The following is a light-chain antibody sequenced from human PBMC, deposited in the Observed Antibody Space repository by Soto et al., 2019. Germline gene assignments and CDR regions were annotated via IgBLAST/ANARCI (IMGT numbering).Light chain of an antibody. J-gene: IGLJ3*02. Sequence: SYELTQPSSVSVSPGQTAMITCSGNVLAKKYARWFQQKPGQAPVVVIYKDTERPSGIPERFSGSSSGTTVTLTISGAQFEDEADYYCNSAADNNLVFGGGTKLTVL. CDR2: KDT. CDR3: NSAADNNLV. CDR1: VLAKKY. V-gene: IGLV3-27*01.